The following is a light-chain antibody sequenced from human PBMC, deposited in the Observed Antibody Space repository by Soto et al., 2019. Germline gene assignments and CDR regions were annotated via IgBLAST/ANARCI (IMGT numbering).Light chain of an antibody. CDR3: QQYNNWLTWT. Sequence: EIVMTQSPATLSVSPGERATLSCRASQSVSSNLAWYQQKPGQAPRLLIYGASTRATGIPARFSGSGSGTDFTLIYSSLQSEDFAVYYCQQYNNWLTWTFGQGTKLEIK. V-gene: IGKV3-15*01. J-gene: IGKJ1*01. CDR2: GAS. CDR1: QSVSSN.